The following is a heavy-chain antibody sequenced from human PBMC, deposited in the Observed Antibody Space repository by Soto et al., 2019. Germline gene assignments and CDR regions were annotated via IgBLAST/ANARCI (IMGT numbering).Heavy chain of an antibody. J-gene: IGHJ4*02. CDR3: ARGNTAMAPFDY. CDR1: GGTFSSYA. Sequence: ASVKVSCKASGGTFSSYAISWVRQAPGQGLEWMGGIIPIFGTANYAQKFQGRVTITADESTSTAYMELSSLRSEDTAVYYCARGNTAMAPFDYWGQGTLVTVSS. D-gene: IGHD5-18*01. V-gene: IGHV1-69*13. CDR2: IIPIFGTA.